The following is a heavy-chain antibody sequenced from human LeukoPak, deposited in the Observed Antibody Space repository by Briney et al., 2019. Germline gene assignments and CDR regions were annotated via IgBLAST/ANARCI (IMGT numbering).Heavy chain of an antibody. Sequence: GGSLRLSCAASGFDFITYAMSWVRQAPGKGLEWVAVISYDGSNKYYADSVKGRFTISRDNSKSTLYLQMNSLRAEDTAVYYCARGRTNSGSKTSYGMDVWGQGTTVTVSS. V-gene: IGHV3-30-3*01. CDR1: GFDFITYA. J-gene: IGHJ6*02. CDR3: ARGRTNSGSKTSYGMDV. CDR2: ISYDGSNK. D-gene: IGHD1-26*01.